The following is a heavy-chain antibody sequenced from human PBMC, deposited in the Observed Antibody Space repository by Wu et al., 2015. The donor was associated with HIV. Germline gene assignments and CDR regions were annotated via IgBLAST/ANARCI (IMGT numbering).Heavy chain of an antibody. J-gene: IGHJ3*02. Sequence: QVQLVQSGAEVKKPGASVKVSCKTSGYTFTGYYIHWLRQAPGQGLEWMAWITPNSGGTNSAQMFQGRVTMTRDTSISTAYLELSSLTSDDTAVYYCVRGARGMPKGAFDIWGQGTLVIVSS. CDR1: GYTFTGYY. CDR3: VRGARGMPKGAFDI. D-gene: IGHD3-10*01. V-gene: IGHV1-2*02. CDR2: ITPNSGGT.